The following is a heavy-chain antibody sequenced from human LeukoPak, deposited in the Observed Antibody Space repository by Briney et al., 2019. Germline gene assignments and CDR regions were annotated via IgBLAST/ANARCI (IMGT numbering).Heavy chain of an antibody. CDR1: EFTFSNFA. Sequence: PGGSLRLSCAASEFTFSNFAMNWVRQAPGKGLEWVSTISGSGGNTYYADSVKGRFTISRDNSKNTPSLHMNTLRAEDTAVYYCAKDLLQTFFFDSSGYYPDAFGMWGQGTMVTVSP. D-gene: IGHD3-22*01. CDR2: ISGSGGNT. V-gene: IGHV3-23*01. CDR3: AKDLLQTFFFDSSGYYPDAFGM. J-gene: IGHJ3*02.